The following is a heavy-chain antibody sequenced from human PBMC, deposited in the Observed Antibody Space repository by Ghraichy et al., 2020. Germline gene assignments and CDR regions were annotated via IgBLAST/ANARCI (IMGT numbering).Heavy chain of an antibody. CDR2: ISYDGSNK. D-gene: IGHD6-13*01. J-gene: IGHJ4*02. CDR1: GFTFSSYA. Sequence: GGSLRLSCAASGFTFSSYAMHWVRQAPGKGLEWVAVISYDGSNKYYADSVKGRFTISRDNSKNTLYLQMNSLRAEDTAVYYCARDLGGIAAAGTLDYWGQGTLVTVSS. CDR3: ARDLGGIAAAGTLDY. V-gene: IGHV3-30*04.